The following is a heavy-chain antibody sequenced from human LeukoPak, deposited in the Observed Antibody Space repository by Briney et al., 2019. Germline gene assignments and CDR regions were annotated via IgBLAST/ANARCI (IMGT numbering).Heavy chain of an antibody. CDR2: INHSGST. V-gene: IGHV4-34*01. D-gene: IGHD2-21*02. J-gene: IGHJ6*02. Sequence: PSETLSLTCAVYGGSFSGYYWSWIRQPPGKGLEWIGEINHSGSTNYNPSLKSRVTISVDTSKNQFSLKLSSVIAADTAVYYCARGPLVAVTYAYYYYGMDVWGQGTTVTVSS. CDR3: ARGPLVAVTYAYYYYGMDV. CDR1: GGSFSGYY.